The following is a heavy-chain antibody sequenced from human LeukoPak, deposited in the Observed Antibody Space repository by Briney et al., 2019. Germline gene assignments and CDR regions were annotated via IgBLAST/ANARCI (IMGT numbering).Heavy chain of an antibody. D-gene: IGHD3-22*01. CDR1: GGSISSYY. CDR3: ARVQDYDSSGYYLKRDAFDI. V-gene: IGHV4-59*01. Sequence: SETLSLTCTVSGGSISSYYWSWIRQPPGKGLEWIGYIYYSGSTNYNPSLKSRVTISVDTPKNQFSLKLSSVTAADTAVYYCARVQDYDSSGYYLKRDAFDIWGQGTMVTVSS. CDR2: IYYSGST. J-gene: IGHJ3*02.